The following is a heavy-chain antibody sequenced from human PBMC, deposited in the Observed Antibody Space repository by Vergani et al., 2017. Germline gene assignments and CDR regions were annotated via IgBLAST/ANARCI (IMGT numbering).Heavy chain of an antibody. Sequence: QVQLQQWGAGLLKPSETLSLTCTVSGGSISSYYWSWIRQPPGKGLEWIGYIYYSGSTNYNPSLKSRVTISVDTSKNQFSLKLSSVTAADTAVYYCARQGYSGSYYDPLGFNYWGQGTLVTVSS. V-gene: IGHV4-59*08. CDR2: IYYSGST. CDR1: GGSISSYY. J-gene: IGHJ4*02. D-gene: IGHD1-26*01. CDR3: ARQGYSGSYYDPLGFNY.